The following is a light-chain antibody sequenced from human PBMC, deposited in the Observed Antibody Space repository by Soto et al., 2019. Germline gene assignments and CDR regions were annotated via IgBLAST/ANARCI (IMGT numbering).Light chain of an antibody. V-gene: IGKV3-11*01. J-gene: IGKJ4*01. CDR1: QSVSSY. CDR2: DTS. Sequence: DSVLTQSPATLSLSPGARATLSCRASQSVSSYLGWYHQKPGQAPRLLIYDTSNRATGIPARFSGSGAGTDFTLTISSLAPDDFAVYCCQQRSNFLTFGGGTKVEIK. CDR3: QQRSNFLT.